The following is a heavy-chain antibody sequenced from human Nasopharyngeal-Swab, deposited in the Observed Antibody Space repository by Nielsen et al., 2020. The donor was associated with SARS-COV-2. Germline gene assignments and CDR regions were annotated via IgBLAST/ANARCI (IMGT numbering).Heavy chain of an antibody. CDR1: GYRFNSYG. CDR3: ARDGFYDFWSGYGGDDFYGMDV. V-gene: IGHV1-18*01. J-gene: IGHJ6*02. CDR2: IGVYNGNI. Sequence: ASVKVSCKASGYRFNSYGISWVRQAPGQGLEWMGWIGVYNGNIKYAPRVQGRVTMTADTSTSTVNMEVRGLRSDDTAVYYCARDGFYDFWSGYGGDDFYGMDVWGQGTTVTVS. D-gene: IGHD3-3*01.